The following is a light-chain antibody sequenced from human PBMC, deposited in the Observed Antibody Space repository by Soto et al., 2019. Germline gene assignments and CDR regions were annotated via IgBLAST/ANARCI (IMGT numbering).Light chain of an antibody. V-gene: IGKV1-12*01. J-gene: IGKJ1*01. Sequence: DIRMTQSPSSVSASVGDRVTITCRASQGISSWLAWCQQRPGKAPKLLMYAASSLQSDVPSRFSGSGSGTDFTLTISSLQPEDFATYYCQQANDFPWAFGQGTKVDIK. CDR3: QQANDFPWA. CDR2: AAS. CDR1: QGISSW.